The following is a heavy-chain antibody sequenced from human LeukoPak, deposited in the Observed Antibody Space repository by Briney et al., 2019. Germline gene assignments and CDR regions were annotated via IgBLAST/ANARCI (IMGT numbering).Heavy chain of an antibody. Sequence: GGSLRLSCAASGFTFSSYSMNWVRQAPGKGLEWVSSISSSSSYIYYADSVKGRFTISRDNAKNSLYLQMNSLRAEDTAVYYCARTPGVATMPIYFDYWGQGTLVTVSS. CDR2: ISSSSSYI. V-gene: IGHV3-21*01. CDR1: GFTFSSYS. J-gene: IGHJ4*02. D-gene: IGHD5-12*01. CDR3: ARTPGVATMPIYFDY.